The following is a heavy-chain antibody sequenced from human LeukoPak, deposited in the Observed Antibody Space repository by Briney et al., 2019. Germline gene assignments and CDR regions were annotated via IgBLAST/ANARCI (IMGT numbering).Heavy chain of an antibody. CDR3: VKDGAIHVVRGVISPFDY. J-gene: IGHJ4*02. V-gene: IGHV3-64D*06. D-gene: IGHD3-10*01. CDR2: ISSNGGST. Sequence: PGGSLRLSCSASGFTFSRYAMHWVRQAPGKGLEYVSAISSNGGSTYYADSVKGRFTISRDNSKNTLYLQMSSLRAEDTAVYYCVKDGAIHVVRGVISPFDYWGQGTLVTVSS. CDR1: GFTFSRYA.